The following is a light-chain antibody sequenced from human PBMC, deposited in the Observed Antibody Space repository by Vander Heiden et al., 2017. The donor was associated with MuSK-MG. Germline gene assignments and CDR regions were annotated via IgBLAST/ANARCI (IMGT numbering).Light chain of an antibody. CDR2: QDN. V-gene: IGLV3-1*01. CDR3: QAWDSSTYV. J-gene: IGLJ1*01. CDR1: KLGDKY. Sequence: SYELTQPPPGARSPGQTASITCSGDKLGDKYACWYQQKPGQSPVLVIYQDNKRPSGIPERFSGSNSGNTATLTISGTQAMDEADYYCQAWDSSTYVFGTGTKVTVL.